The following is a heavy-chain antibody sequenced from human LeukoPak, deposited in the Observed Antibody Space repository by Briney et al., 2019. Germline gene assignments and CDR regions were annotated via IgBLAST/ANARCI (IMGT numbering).Heavy chain of an antibody. J-gene: IGHJ6*03. D-gene: IGHD2-15*01. Sequence: PGGSLRLSCAASGFTFSSYWMHWVRQAPGKGLVWVSRINSDGSSTSYADSVKGRFTISRENAKNTLYLQMNSLRAEDTAVYYCARAYSDYYYYMDVWGKGTTVTVSS. V-gene: IGHV3-74*01. CDR2: INSDGSST. CDR1: GFTFSSYW. CDR3: ARAYSDYYYYMDV.